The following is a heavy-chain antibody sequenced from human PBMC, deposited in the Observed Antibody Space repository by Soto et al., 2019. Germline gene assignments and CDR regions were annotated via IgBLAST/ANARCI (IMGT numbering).Heavy chain of an antibody. Sequence: QVQLVDSGGGVVQPGASLRLSCAASGFTFSSYAMHWVRQAPGKGLQWVGFISYDGNNKYYADSAKGRFTISRDTSKNSLSLQKNSLRGEDTAVYSGAKGLSSFEYFSLPSLFDSWGQGTLVTVSS. CDR2: ISYDGNNK. V-gene: IGHV3-30*04. CDR1: GFTFSSYA. D-gene: IGHD3-9*01. J-gene: IGHJ4*02. CDR3: AKGLSSFEYFSLPSLFDS.